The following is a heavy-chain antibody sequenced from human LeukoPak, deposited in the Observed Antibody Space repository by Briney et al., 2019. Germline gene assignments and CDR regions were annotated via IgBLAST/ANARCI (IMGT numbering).Heavy chain of an antibody. Sequence: GGSLRLSCAASGFTFSSYGMHWVRQAPGKGLEWVAVIWYDGSNKYYADSVKGRFAISRDYARNTLYLQMNSLGVEDTAMYYCARYEQRPGVTASDPWSQGTLVTVSS. V-gene: IGHV3-33*01. CDR2: IWYDGSNK. D-gene: IGHD2-21*02. CDR1: GFTFSSYG. J-gene: IGHJ5*02. CDR3: ARYEQRPGVTASDP.